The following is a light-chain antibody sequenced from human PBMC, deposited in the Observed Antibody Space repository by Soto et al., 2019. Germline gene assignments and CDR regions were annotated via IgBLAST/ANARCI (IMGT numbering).Light chain of an antibody. Sequence: QSVLTQPPSVSAAPGQKVTISCSGSSSNIGSNYVSWYQQLPGTAPKLLIYENTKRPSGIPDRFSGSTSGTSATLGITGLQTGDEADYYCGTWGSSLSAVVFGGGTQLTVL. V-gene: IGLV1-51*02. CDR2: ENT. CDR3: GTWGSSLSAVV. J-gene: IGLJ2*01. CDR1: SSNIGSNY.